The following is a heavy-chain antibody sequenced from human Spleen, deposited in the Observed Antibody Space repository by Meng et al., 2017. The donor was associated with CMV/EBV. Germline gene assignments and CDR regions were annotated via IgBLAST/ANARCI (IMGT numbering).Heavy chain of an antibody. V-gene: IGHV1-69*10. J-gene: IGHJ6*02. CDR2: IIPTLGIA. CDR3: AREDIVVVPAAIYYYYYGMDV. Sequence: SVKVSCKASGYTFTDYYMHWVRQAPGQGLEWMGGIIPTLGIANYAQKFQGRVTITADKSTSTAYMELSSLRSEDTAVYYCAREDIVVVPAAIYYYYYGMDVWGQGTTVTVSS. D-gene: IGHD2-2*01. CDR1: GYTFTDYY.